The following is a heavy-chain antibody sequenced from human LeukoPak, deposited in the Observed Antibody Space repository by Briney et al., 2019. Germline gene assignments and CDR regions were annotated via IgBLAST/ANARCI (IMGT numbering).Heavy chain of an antibody. CDR3: ARRLNWFDP. CDR2: IYHTGIT. J-gene: IGHJ5*02. Sequence: SETLSLTCTVSGFSITSTYYWGWIRQPPGKGLEWIGSIYHTGITYYNPSLKSRVTMSVDTSKNQFSLKLNSVTAADTAMYYRARRLNWFDPWGQGTLVTVSS. D-gene: IGHD6-25*01. CDR1: GFSITSTYY. V-gene: IGHV4-38-2*02.